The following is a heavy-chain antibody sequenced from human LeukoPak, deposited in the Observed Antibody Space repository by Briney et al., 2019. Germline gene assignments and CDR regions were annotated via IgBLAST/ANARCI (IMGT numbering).Heavy chain of an antibody. CDR1: GYSFTSYW. CDR3: ARLWYSSSWYLLDY. V-gene: IGHV5-51*01. J-gene: IGHJ4*02. D-gene: IGHD6-13*01. Sequence: HRESLKISCKGSGYSFTSYWIGWVRQMPGKGLEWMGIIYPGDSDTRYSPSFQGQVTISADKSISTAYLQWSSLKASDTAMYYCARLWYSSSWYLLDYWGQGTLVTVSS. CDR2: IYPGDSDT.